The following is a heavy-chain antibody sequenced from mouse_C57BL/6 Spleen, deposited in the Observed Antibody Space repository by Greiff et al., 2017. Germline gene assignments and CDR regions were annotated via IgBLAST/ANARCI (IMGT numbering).Heavy chain of an antibody. Sequence: QVQLQQPGAELVKPGASVKMSCKASGYTFTSYWITWVKQRPRQGLEWIGDIYPGSGSTNYNEKFKSKATLTVDTSSSTAYMQLSSLTSEDSAVYYCAREDHPYWYFDVWGTGTTVTVSS. CDR2: IYPGSGST. CDR1: GYTFTSYW. V-gene: IGHV1-55*01. J-gene: IGHJ1*03. CDR3: AREDHPYWYFDV.